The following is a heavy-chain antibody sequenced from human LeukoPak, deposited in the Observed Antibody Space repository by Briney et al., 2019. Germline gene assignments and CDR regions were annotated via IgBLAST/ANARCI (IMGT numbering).Heavy chain of an antibody. Sequence: ASVKVSCKASGYTFTSYYIHWVRQAPGQGLEWMGKVLPSGHNTDYAQKFQGGVTMTTDTSTSTVYMELSSLRSEDTAVYYCARTLSDSGLSSWGQGTLVTVSS. J-gene: IGHJ5*02. D-gene: IGHD3-10*01. CDR3: ARTLSDSGLSS. V-gene: IGHV1-46*01. CDR1: GYTFTSYY. CDR2: VLPSGHNT.